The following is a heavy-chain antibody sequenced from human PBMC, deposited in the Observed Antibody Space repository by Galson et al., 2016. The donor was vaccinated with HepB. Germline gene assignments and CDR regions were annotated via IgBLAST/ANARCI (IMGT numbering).Heavy chain of an antibody. CDR1: GGSISSDSY. Sequence: SETLSLTCIVSGGSISSDSYWGWIRQPPGRGLEWIGSIYSSEGTYYNPSLKSRVTISVDTSKNQFSLRLNSVPAADTGVYYCATGIVVAGKYYYYYMDVWGKGTTVTVSS. CDR2: IYSSEGT. V-gene: IGHV4-39*01. CDR3: ATGIVVAGKYYYYYMDV. J-gene: IGHJ6*03. D-gene: IGHD6-19*01.